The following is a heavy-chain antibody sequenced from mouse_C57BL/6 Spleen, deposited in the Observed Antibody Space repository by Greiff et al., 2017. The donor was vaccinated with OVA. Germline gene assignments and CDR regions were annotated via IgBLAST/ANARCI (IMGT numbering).Heavy chain of an antibody. CDR1: GYTFTSYW. CDR3: ARIYYDYENY. V-gene: IGHV1-50*01. CDR2: IDPSDSYT. J-gene: IGHJ2*01. D-gene: IGHD2-4*01. Sequence: VQLQQPGAELVKPGASVKLSCKASGYTFTSYWMQWVKQRPGQGLEWIGEIDPSDSYTTYNQKFKGKATLTVDTSSSTAYMQLSSLTSEDSAVYYCARIYYDYENYWGQGTTLTVSS.